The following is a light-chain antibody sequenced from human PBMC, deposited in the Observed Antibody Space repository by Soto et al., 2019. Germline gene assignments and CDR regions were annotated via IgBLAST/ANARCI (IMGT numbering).Light chain of an antibody. CDR2: NDY. V-gene: IGLV1-47*02. CDR1: TSNVGSNL. J-gene: IGLJ2*01. Sequence: QSVLAQPPSASGTPGQRVTISCSGSTSNVGSNLASWYQQLPGSAPKLLIYNDYERPSGVPDRFSGSKSGTSASLGISGLRSEDEAHYFCAVWDDSLSGVVFGGGTQLTVL. CDR3: AVWDDSLSGVV.